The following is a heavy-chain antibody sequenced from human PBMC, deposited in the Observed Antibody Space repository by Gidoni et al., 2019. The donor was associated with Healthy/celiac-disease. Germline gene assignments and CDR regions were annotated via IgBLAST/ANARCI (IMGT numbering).Heavy chain of an antibody. V-gene: IGHV4-31*03. D-gene: IGHD2-8*01. CDR2: IYYSGST. Sequence: QVQLQESGPGLVKPSQTLSLTCPVSGGSISSGGYYWSWIRQHPGKGLEWIGYIYYSGSTYYNPSLKSRVTISVDTSKNQFSLKLSSVTAADTAVYYCARGGGGYYFNWFDPWGQGTLVTVSS. CDR3: ARGGGGYYFNWFDP. CDR1: GGSISSGGYY. J-gene: IGHJ5*02.